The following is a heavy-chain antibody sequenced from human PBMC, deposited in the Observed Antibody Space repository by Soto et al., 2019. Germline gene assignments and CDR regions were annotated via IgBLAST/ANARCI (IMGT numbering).Heavy chain of an antibody. CDR1: GYTLTDKY. CDR2: INPNGGT. J-gene: IGHJ4*02. D-gene: IGHD4-17*01. Sequence: QVQLVQSGAEVKRPGASVKVSCKASGYTLTDKYMHWVREAPGQGLEWMGWINPNGGTNYAQNFQGRVTMTRDTSISTAYMELSRLRSDDTAVYYCARSLTTLTTLLDYWGQGTLVTVSS. V-gene: IGHV1-2*02. CDR3: ARSLTTLTTLLDY.